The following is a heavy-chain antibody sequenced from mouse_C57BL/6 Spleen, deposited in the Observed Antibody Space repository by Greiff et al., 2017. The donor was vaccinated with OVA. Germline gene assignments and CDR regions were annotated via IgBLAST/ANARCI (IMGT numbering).Heavy chain of an antibody. J-gene: IGHJ1*03. CDR2: ISSGSSTI. CDR3: ARETGREWYFDV. V-gene: IGHV5-17*01. D-gene: IGHD4-1*01. Sequence: EVQLVESGGGLVKPGGSLKLSCAASGFTFSDSGMHWVRQAPEKGLEWVAYISSGSSTIYYADTVKGRFTISRDNAKNTLFLQMTSLRSEDTAMYYCARETGREWYFDVWGTGTTVTVSS. CDR1: GFTFSDSG.